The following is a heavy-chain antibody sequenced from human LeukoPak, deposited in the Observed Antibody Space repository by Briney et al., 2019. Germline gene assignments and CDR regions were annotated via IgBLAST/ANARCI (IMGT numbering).Heavy chain of an antibody. V-gene: IGHV4-39*02. J-gene: IGHJ4*02. CDR3: ASAYGDPSGLDY. CDR2: IFHRGAT. D-gene: IGHD4-17*01. Sequence: SETLSLTCTVSGGSITTERYNWGWIRQPPGKGLEWIGSIFHRGATYYNPSLKSRVSLSLDTSNNHFSVTLRSVTTADTAVYYCASAYGDPSGLDYWGQGTLVTVSS. CDR1: GGSITTERYN.